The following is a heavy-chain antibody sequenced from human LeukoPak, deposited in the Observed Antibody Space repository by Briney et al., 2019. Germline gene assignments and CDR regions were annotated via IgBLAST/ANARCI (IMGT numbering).Heavy chain of an antibody. V-gene: IGHV3-48*03. CDR2: ISSSGSTI. CDR3: ARGTLFDC. D-gene: IGHD2-2*01. Sequence: GGSLRLSCASSGFAFIIYEMNSVRQAPGKGLEWVSYISSSGSTIYYTDSVKGRFTISRDNAKNSLYLQLNSLRAEDTAVYYCARGTLFDCWGQGTLVTVSS. J-gene: IGHJ4*02. CDR1: GFAFIIYE.